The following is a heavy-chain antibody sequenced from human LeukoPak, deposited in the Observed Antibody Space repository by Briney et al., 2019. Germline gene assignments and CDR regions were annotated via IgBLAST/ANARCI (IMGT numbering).Heavy chain of an antibody. CDR2: ISFNGANT. D-gene: IGHD6-13*01. J-gene: IGHJ4*02. CDR3: AKRDSASSQKTFDY. V-gene: IGHV3-23*01. CDR1: GFTFSTYA. Sequence: GGSLRLSCAASGFTFSTYAMSWVRKAPGKGLEWVSAISFNGANTYYADSVKGRFTISRDNPKNTLYLQVNSLRAEDTAVYFCAKRDSASSQKTFDYWGQGTQVAVSS.